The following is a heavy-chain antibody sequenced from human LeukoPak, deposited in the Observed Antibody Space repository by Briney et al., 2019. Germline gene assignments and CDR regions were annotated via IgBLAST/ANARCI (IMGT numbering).Heavy chain of an antibody. CDR3: ARGMEPNWFDP. V-gene: IGHV4-59*12. CDR1: GGSISSYY. CDR2: IYHSGST. Sequence: SETLSLTCTVSGGSISSYYWSWIRQPPGKGLEWIGYIYHSGSTYYNPSLKSRVTISVDRSKNQFSLKLSSVTAADTAVYYCARGMEPNWFDPWGQGTLVTVSS. D-gene: IGHD1-1*01. J-gene: IGHJ5*02.